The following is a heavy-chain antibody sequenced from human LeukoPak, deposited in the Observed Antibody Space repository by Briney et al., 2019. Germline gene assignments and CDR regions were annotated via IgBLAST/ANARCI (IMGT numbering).Heavy chain of an antibody. V-gene: IGHV4-30-4*08. CDR2: IYYSGGS. CDR3: ARGYYYYYYMDV. Sequence: PSETLSLTCTVSGGSISTGDYYWTWIRQSPGKGLEWIGYIYYSGGSYYNPSLKSRVSISVDTSKNQFSLELSVTTADTAVYYCARGYYYYYYMDVWGKGTTVTVSS. CDR1: GGSISTGDYY. J-gene: IGHJ6*03.